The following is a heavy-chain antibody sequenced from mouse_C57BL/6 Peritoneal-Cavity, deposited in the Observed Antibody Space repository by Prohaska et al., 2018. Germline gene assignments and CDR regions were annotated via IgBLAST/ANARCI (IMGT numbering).Heavy chain of an antibody. CDR1: GFTFSNYW. Sequence: EVKLEESGGGLVQPGGSMKLSCVASGFTFSNYWMNWVRQSPEKGLEWVAQIRLKADNYATHYAESVKGRFTISRDDSKSSVYLQMNNVRAEDTGIYYCTELPDYWGQGTSVTVSS. CDR3: TELPDY. D-gene: IGHD2-1*01. CDR2: IRLKADNYAT. V-gene: IGHV6-3*01. J-gene: IGHJ4*01.